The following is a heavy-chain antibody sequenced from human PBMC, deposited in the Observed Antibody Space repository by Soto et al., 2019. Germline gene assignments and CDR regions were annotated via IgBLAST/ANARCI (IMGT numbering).Heavy chain of an antibody. CDR2: IYHSGST. V-gene: IGHV4-30-2*01. CDR1: GFSIRSGGYS. D-gene: IGHD4-17*01. Sequence: SETLSLTCAFSGFSIRSGGYSWSWIRQPPGKGLEWIGYIYHSGSTYYNPSLKSRVTISVDRSKNQFSLKLSSVTAADTAVYYCARANDYGDYHNWFDPWGQGTLVTVSS. CDR3: ARANDYGDYHNWFDP. J-gene: IGHJ5*02.